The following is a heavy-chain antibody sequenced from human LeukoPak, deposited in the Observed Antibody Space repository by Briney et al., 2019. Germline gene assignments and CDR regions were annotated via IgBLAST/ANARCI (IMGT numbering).Heavy chain of an antibody. V-gene: IGHV1-2*02. CDR1: GYTFTAYY. Sequence: ASVKVSCKTSGYTFTAYYMYWLRQAHGQGLECMGWIYPNSGATGYAQNFQGRVTMTRATSVSTIYMELSRLRSDDTAVYYCARDGLSTTPDFDYWGQGTLVTVSS. CDR3: ARDGLSTTPDFDY. CDR2: IYPNSGAT. J-gene: IGHJ4*02. D-gene: IGHD1-14*01.